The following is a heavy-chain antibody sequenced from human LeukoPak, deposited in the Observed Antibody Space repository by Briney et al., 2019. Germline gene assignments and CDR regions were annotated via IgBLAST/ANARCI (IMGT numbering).Heavy chain of an antibody. Sequence: PSEALSLTCTVSGGSISTYYWNWIRQPPGKGLEWIGYIYYSGSTNYNPSLKSRVTISVDTSKNQFSLKLSSVTAADTAVYHCAREPAVIGGFDYWGQGTLVTVSS. CDR1: GGSISTYY. CDR2: IYYSGST. D-gene: IGHD3-10*01. J-gene: IGHJ4*02. V-gene: IGHV4-59*01. CDR3: AREPAVIGGFDY.